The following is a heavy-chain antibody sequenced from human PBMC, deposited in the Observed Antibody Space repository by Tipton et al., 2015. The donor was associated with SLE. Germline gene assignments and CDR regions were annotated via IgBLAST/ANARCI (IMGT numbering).Heavy chain of an antibody. V-gene: IGHV3-30*19. Sequence: LSLTCAASGFTFSSYGMHWVRQAPGKGLEWVAVISYDGSNKYYADSVKGRFTISRDNSKNTLYLQMNTLRAEDTAVYYCARDLGQWGFDYWGQGTLVTVSS. J-gene: IGHJ4*02. D-gene: IGHD3-16*01. CDR1: GFTFSSYG. CDR3: ARDLGQWGFDY. CDR2: ISYDGSNK.